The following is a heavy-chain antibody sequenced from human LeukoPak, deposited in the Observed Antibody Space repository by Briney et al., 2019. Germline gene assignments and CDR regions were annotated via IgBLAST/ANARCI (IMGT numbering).Heavy chain of an antibody. V-gene: IGHV4-34*01. CDR2: INHSGSA. CDR1: GFTFSDYT. D-gene: IGHD7-27*01. Sequence: PGGSLRLSCAASGFTFSDYTMNWVRQAPGKGLEWIGEINHSGSANYNPSLKSRVTISVDTSKNQFSLKLSSVTAADTAVYYCARPPNIRTPNWFDYWGQGTLVTVSS. CDR3: ARPPNIRTPNWFDY. J-gene: IGHJ4*02.